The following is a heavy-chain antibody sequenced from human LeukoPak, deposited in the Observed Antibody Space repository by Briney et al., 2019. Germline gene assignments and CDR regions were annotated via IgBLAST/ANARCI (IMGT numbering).Heavy chain of an antibody. CDR3: AKAEDIVVVPAAREGPFDY. D-gene: IGHD2-2*01. Sequence: GGSLRLSCAASGFTFSSYGMHWVRQAPGKGLEWVAFIRYDGSNKYYADSVKGRFTISRDNSKNTLYLQMNSLRAEDTAVYYCAKAEDIVVVPAAREGPFDYWGQGTLVTVSS. CDR1: GFTFSSYG. V-gene: IGHV3-30*02. J-gene: IGHJ4*02. CDR2: IRYDGSNK.